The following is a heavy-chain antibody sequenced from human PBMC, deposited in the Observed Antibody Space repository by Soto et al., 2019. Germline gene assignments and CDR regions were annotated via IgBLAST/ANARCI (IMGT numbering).Heavy chain of an antibody. Sequence: SETLSLTCTVSGGSISSAAYYWSWIRQHPGKGLEWIGCISHSGSTYYTPSLKSRVIISADTSKNQFSVNLTSVTAADTAVYYCAREYTYGSNFFDCWGQGALVTVSS. CDR1: GGSISSAAYY. CDR2: ISHSGST. V-gene: IGHV4-31*03. J-gene: IGHJ4*02. CDR3: AREYTYGSNFFDC. D-gene: IGHD5-18*01.